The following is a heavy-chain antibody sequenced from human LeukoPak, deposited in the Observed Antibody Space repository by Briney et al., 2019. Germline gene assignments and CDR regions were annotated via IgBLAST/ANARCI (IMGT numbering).Heavy chain of an antibody. CDR1: GGSISSGDYY. Sequence: PSETLSLTCTVSGGSISSGDYYWSWIRQPPGKGLEWIGYIYYSGSTYYNPSLKSRVTISVDTSKNQFSLKLSSVTAADTAVYYCARVVVVPAATGHAFDIWGQETMVTVSS. V-gene: IGHV4-30-4*01. CDR3: ARVVVVPAATGHAFDI. CDR2: IYYSGST. D-gene: IGHD2-2*01. J-gene: IGHJ3*02.